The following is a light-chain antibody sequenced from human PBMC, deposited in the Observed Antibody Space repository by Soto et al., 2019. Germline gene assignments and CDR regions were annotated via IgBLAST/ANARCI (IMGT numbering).Light chain of an antibody. J-gene: IGLJ3*02. Sequence: QSVLTQPASVSGSPGQSITISCTGTSSDVGSGNFVSWFQQHPGKAPKLMIYEVTNRPSGVSYRFSGSKSGNTASLTISGLQAEDEADYYCSSFTTTNTWVFGGGTKQTVL. CDR1: SSDVGSGNF. CDR3: SSFTTTNTWV. CDR2: EVT. V-gene: IGLV2-14*01.